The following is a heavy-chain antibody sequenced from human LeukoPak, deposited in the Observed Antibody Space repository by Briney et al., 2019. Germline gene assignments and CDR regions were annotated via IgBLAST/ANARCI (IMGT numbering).Heavy chain of an antibody. CDR2: ISYDGSNK. CDR3: ASTCGGDCSFFDY. D-gene: IGHD2-21*02. J-gene: IGHJ4*02. V-gene: IGHV3-30*04. CDR1: GFTFSSYA. Sequence: PGRSLRLSCAASGFTFSSYAMHWVRQAPGKGLEWVAVISYDGSNKYYADSVKGRFTISRDNSKTTLYLQMNSLRAEDTAVYYCASTCGGDCSFFDYWGQGTLVTVSS.